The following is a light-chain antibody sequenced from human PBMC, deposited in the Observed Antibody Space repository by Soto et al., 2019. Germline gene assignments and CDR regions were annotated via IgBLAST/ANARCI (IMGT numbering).Light chain of an antibody. V-gene: IGKV3-20*01. CDR3: QQYGSSPIT. Sequence: EIVLTHSPATLSLSPGERATLSCRASQSVSTYLAWYQQKPGQAPRLLIYDASNRATGIPARFTGSGSGTDFTLTISRLEPEDFAVYYCQQYGSSPITFGQGTRLEIK. CDR2: DAS. CDR1: QSVSTY. J-gene: IGKJ5*01.